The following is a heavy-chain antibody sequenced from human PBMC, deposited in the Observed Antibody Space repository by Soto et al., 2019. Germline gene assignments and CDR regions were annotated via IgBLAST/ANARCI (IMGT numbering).Heavy chain of an antibody. CDR1: GYLFTNYG. Sequence: ASVKVSCKASGYLFTNYGITWVRRAPGQGLEWMGWISANSGITYNAERLQGRVTMTTDTSTSTAYLELRNLGSDDTAIYYCARGPTRSYNYFDPWGQGTLVTVSS. CDR2: ISANSGIT. V-gene: IGHV1-18*01. J-gene: IGHJ5*02. CDR3: ARGPTRSYNYFDP.